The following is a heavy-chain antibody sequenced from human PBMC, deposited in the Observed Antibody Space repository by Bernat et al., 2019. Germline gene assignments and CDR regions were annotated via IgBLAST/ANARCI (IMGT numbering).Heavy chain of an antibody. CDR3: AKADWETTITDC. CDR2: ISGSGGST. CDR1: GFTSSSYA. J-gene: IGHJ4*02. D-gene: IGHD3/OR15-3a*01. Sequence: EVQLLESGGGLVQPGGSLRLSCAASGFTSSSYAMSWVRQAPGKGLEWVSAISGSGGSTYYADSVKGRFTISRDNSKNTLYLQMNSLRAEDTAVYYCAKADWETTITDCWGQGTLVTVSS. V-gene: IGHV3-23*01.